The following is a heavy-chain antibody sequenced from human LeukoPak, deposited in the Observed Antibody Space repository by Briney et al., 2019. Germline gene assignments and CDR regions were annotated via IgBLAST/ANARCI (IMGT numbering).Heavy chain of an antibody. J-gene: IGHJ4*02. CDR2: ISAGSGNT. Sequence: ASVKVSCKASGYTFTNFAIHWVRPAPGQRLEWMGWISAGSGNTKYSQKLQGRVTITRDTSASTAYMELYSLRSEDTAVYYCARDYGYSLLFYWGRGTRVTVSS. CDR1: GYTFTNFA. D-gene: IGHD5-18*01. V-gene: IGHV1-3*01. CDR3: ARDYGYSLLFY.